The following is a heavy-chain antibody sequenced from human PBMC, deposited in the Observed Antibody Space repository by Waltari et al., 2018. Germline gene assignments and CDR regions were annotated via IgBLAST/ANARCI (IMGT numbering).Heavy chain of an antibody. D-gene: IGHD2-21*01. CDR1: GGSISSHY. J-gene: IGHJ4*02. CDR2: IYYSGST. V-gene: IGHV4-59*11. Sequence: QVQLQESGPGLVKPSETLSLTCTVSGGSISSHYWSWIRQPPGKGLEWIGYIYYSGSTNYNPSLKSRVTISVDTSKNQFSLKLSSVTAADTAVYYCARERGAYGLLDYWGQGTLVTVSS. CDR3: ARERGAYGLLDY.